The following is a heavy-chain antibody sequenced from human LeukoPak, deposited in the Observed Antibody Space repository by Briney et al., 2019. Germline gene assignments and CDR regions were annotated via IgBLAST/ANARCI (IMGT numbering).Heavy chain of an antibody. V-gene: IGHV3-9*01. Sequence: PGRSLRLSCAASGFTFDDYAMHWVRQAPGKGLEWVSGISWNSGSIGYADSVKGRFTISRDNAKNSLYLQMNSLRAEDTALYYCASSTKGKTLAVWGQGTMVTVSS. CDR2: ISWNSGSI. D-gene: IGHD2-8*01. CDR1: GFTFDDYA. CDR3: ASSTKGKTLAV. J-gene: IGHJ3*01.